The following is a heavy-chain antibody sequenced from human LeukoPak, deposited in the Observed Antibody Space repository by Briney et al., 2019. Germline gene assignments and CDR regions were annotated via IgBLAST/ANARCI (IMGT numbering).Heavy chain of an antibody. CDR1: GLTFNSYA. D-gene: IGHD1-26*01. CDR3: VKERSGGFFDY. Sequence: PGGSLRLSCSASGLTFNSYAMHWVRQAPGKGLEYVSAISSSGGSTYYADLVKGRFTISRDNSKNTLYLQMSSLRPEDTAVYFCVKERSGGFFDYWGQGTLVTVSS. CDR2: ISSSGGST. V-gene: IGHV3-64D*09. J-gene: IGHJ4*02.